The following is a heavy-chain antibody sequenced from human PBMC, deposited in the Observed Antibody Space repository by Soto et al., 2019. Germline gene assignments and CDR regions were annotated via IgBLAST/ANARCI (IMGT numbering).Heavy chain of an antibody. V-gene: IGHV4-34*01. D-gene: IGHD5-12*01. CDR3: ARGKLEMATIRGAYFDY. J-gene: IGHJ4*02. Sequence: TSETLSLTCAVYGGSFIGYYWSWSRQPPGKGLEWIGEINHSGSTNYNPSLKSRVTISVDTSKNQFSLKLSSVTAADTAVYYCARGKLEMATIRGAYFDYWGQGTLVTVSS. CDR1: GGSFIGYY. CDR2: INHSGST.